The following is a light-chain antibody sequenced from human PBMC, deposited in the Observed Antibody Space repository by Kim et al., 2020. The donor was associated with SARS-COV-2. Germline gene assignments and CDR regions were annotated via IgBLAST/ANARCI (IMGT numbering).Light chain of an antibody. J-gene: IGLJ3*02. CDR2: QDN. V-gene: IGLV3-1*01. Sequence: SGSPGQTASITCSGDKLGDKYTCWYQQKPGQSPVLVIYQDNKRPSGIPERFSGSNSGNTATLTISGTQAMDEADYYCQAWDSSTGVFGGGTQLTVL. CDR1: KLGDKY. CDR3: QAWDSSTGV.